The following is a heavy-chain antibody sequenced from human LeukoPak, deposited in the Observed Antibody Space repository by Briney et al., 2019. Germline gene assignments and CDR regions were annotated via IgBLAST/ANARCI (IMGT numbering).Heavy chain of an antibody. Sequence: PGGSLRLSCAASGFTFSSYSMNWVREAPGEGLEWVSSISSSSSYIYYADSVKGRFTISRDNAKNSLYLQMNSLRAEDTAVYYCARDKGMVRGVIGYWGQGTLVTVSS. D-gene: IGHD3-10*01. CDR2: ISSSSSYI. CDR3: ARDKGMVRGVIGY. J-gene: IGHJ4*02. V-gene: IGHV3-21*01. CDR1: GFTFSSYS.